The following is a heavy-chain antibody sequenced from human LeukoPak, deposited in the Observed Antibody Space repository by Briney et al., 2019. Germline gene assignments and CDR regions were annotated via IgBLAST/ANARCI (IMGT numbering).Heavy chain of an antibody. CDR1: GFTFSSYE. V-gene: IGHV3-48*03. J-gene: IGHJ6*02. D-gene: IGHD1-26*01. Sequence: GGSLRLSCAASGFTFSSYEMNWVRQAPGKGLEWVSYISSSGSTTYYADSVKGRFTISRDNAKNSLYLQMNSLRAEDTAAYYCARDLGGSYFVGYYGMDVWGQGTTVTVSS. CDR3: ARDLGGSYFVGYYGMDV. CDR2: ISSSGSTT.